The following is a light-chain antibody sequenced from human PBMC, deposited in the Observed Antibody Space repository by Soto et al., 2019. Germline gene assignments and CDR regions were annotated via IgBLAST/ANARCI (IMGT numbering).Light chain of an antibody. Sequence: EIVLTQSPATLSLSPVERATLYCRASQTVRRNLARYQQKPGQAPRLLIFGASTRATGIPARFSGSGPGADFTLTIRSLQSEDSAVYYCQQYNYWPPINFGQGKRLEIK. J-gene: IGKJ5*01. V-gene: IGKV3-15*01. CDR2: GAS. CDR3: QQYNYWPPIN. CDR1: QTVRRN.